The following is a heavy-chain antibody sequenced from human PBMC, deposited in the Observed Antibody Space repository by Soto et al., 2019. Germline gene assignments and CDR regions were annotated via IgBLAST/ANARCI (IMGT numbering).Heavy chain of an antibody. V-gene: IGHV1-18*01. Sequence: QVQLVQSGAEVKKPGASVKVSCKASGYTFTSYGINWVRQAPGQGLEWLGWISAYDGYTNYAQILQGRVSMTTETSTKTAYMELRSLRSDDTAMYYCARGGFYDSSGARNYYYYGMTVWGQGTTVTVSS. D-gene: IGHD3-22*01. CDR3: ARGGFYDSSGARNYYYYGMTV. J-gene: IGHJ6*02. CDR1: GYTFTSYG. CDR2: ISAYDGYT.